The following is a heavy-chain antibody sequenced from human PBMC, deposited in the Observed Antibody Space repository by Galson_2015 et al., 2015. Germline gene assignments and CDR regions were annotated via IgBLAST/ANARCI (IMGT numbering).Heavy chain of an antibody. Sequence: SLRLSCAASGFTFSSYWMHWVRQAPGKGLMWVSRMNSDGSYTGFADSVKGRFTISRDNAKNTLYLQMNSLRAEDTAVYYCARGDYIWGSYRYCMDVWGKGTTVTVSS. CDR1: GFTFSSYW. CDR3: ARGDYIWGSYRYCMDV. J-gene: IGHJ6*04. V-gene: IGHV3-74*01. CDR2: MNSDGSYT. D-gene: IGHD3-16*02.